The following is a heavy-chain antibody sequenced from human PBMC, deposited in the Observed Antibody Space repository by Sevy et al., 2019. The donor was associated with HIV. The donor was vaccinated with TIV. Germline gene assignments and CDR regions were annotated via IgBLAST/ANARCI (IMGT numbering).Heavy chain of an antibody. CDR2: INPDSGGP. V-gene: IGHV1-2*02. CDR1: GYTFTGYY. CDR3: VRDDRDGYFEY. J-gene: IGHJ4*02. Sequence: ALVKVSCKASGYTFTGYYMHWMRQAPGQGLEWMGWINPDSGGPTYAPKFQGRVTLTRDTSISTAYMDLSRLKSDDTAVYYCVRDDRDGYFEYWGQGTLVTVSS.